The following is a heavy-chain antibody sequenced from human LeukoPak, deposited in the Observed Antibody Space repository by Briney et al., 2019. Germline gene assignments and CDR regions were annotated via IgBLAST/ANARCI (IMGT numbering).Heavy chain of an antibody. CDR1: GGSISNYY. J-gene: IGHJ4*02. CDR2: IYHSGST. CDR3: ARLVGDVTTWDC. D-gene: IGHD1-26*01. Sequence: SETLSLTCTVSGGSISNYYWTWIRQSPGTGLEWIGYIYHSGSTNYNPSLKSRVTISVDTSKNQFSLKLNSVTVADTAMYYCARLVGDVTTWDCWGQGTLVTVSS. V-gene: IGHV4-59*01.